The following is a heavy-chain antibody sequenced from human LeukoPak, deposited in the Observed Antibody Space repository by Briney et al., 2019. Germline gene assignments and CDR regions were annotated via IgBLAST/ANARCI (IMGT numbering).Heavy chain of an antibody. CDR3: ARIWFGLRRLYYFDY. CDR2: IYNNGST. V-gene: IGHV4-59*01. Sequence: SETLSLTCTVSGGSISSYYWSWLRQPPGKGLEWIGYIYNNGSTNYNPSLKSRVTISVGTSKNQFSLKLTSVTAADTAVYFCARIWFGLRRLYYFDYWGQGTLVTVSS. CDR1: GGSISSYY. J-gene: IGHJ4*02. D-gene: IGHD3-10*01.